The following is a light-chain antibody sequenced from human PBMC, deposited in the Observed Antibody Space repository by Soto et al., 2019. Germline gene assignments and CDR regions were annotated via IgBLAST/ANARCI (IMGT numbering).Light chain of an antibody. CDR2: GHS. CDR1: SSNIGAGYD. V-gene: IGLV1-40*01. Sequence: QAVVTQPPSVSGAPGQRVTISCTGSSSNIGAGYDVHWYQQLPGTAPKLLIYGHSNRPSGVPDRFSGSKSGTSASLAITGLQAEDEADYYCQSYDSSLSVVFGGGTQLTVL. CDR3: QSYDSSLSVV. J-gene: IGLJ2*01.